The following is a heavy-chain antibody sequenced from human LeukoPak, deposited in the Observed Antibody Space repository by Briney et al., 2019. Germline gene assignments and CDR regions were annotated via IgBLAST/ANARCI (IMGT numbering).Heavy chain of an antibody. Sequence: SETLSLTCAVYGGSFSGYYWSWIRQPPGKGLEWIGEINHSGSTNYNPSLKSRVTISVDTSKNQFSLKLSSVTAADTAVYYCARGVPCSGGSCYLRNWFDPWGQGTLVTVSS. V-gene: IGHV4-34*01. CDR1: GGSFSGYY. J-gene: IGHJ5*02. CDR2: INHSGST. D-gene: IGHD2-15*01. CDR3: ARGVPCSGGSCYLRNWFDP.